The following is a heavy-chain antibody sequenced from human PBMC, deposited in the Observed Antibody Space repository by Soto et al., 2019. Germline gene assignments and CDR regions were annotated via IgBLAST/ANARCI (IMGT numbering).Heavy chain of an antibody. V-gene: IGHV1-69*08. CDR3: ARGGVIWSAFFDAFDI. Sequence: QVQLVQSGAEVKKPGSSVKVSCKASEDTFNSYTVNWVRQAPGQGLEWMGRIITIFGTIEYAQKIQGRVTITADKSTSTAYMELSSLRSEDTAVYYCARGGVIWSAFFDAFDIWGQGTMVTASS. CDR2: IITIFGTI. D-gene: IGHD3-10*01. CDR1: EDTFNSYT. J-gene: IGHJ3*02.